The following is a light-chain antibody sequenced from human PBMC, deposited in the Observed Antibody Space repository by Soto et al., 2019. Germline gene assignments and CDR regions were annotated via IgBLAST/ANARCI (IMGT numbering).Light chain of an antibody. Sequence: EIVLTQFPGALSLSPGERVTLSCRASQTVSNTYLAWYQQKSGQAPKFLIYGASNRATGIPDRFSGSGSGTVFTLTISRLEPEDFAVYYCQQYGALPPTFGGGTKVEIK. CDR1: QTVSNTY. V-gene: IGKV3-20*01. J-gene: IGKJ4*01. CDR2: GAS. CDR3: QQYGALPPT.